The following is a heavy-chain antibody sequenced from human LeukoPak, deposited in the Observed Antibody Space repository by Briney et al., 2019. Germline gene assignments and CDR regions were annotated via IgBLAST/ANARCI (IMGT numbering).Heavy chain of an antibody. V-gene: IGHV3-66*01. Sequence: GGSLRLSCTASGFTVSSDYMSWVRQAPGRGLEWVSVVYSGGSTYYADSVKGRFTISRDNSKNTLYLQMNSLRAEDTAVYYCAREPPGGGFDYWGQGTLVTVSS. CDR3: AREPPGGGFDY. CDR2: VYSGGST. CDR1: GFTVSSDY. D-gene: IGHD3-16*01. J-gene: IGHJ4*02.